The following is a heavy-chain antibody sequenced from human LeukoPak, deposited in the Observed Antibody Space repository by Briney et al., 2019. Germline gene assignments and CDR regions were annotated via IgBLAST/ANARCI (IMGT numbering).Heavy chain of an antibody. J-gene: IGHJ4*02. Sequence: SETLSLTCAVYGGSFSGYYWSWIRQPPGKGLEWIGEINHSGSTNYNPSLKSRVTISVDTSKNQFSLRLSSVTAADTAVYYCASQDSSGYADYWGQGTLVTVSP. D-gene: IGHD3-22*01. CDR2: INHSGST. V-gene: IGHV4-34*01. CDR1: GGSFSGYY. CDR3: ASQDSSGYADY.